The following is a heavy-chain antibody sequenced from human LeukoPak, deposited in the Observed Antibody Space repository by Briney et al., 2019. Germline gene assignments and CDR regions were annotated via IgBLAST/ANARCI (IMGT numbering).Heavy chain of an antibody. J-gene: IGHJ4*02. CDR2: INHSGST. V-gene: IGHV4-34*01. D-gene: IGHD3-22*01. CDR3: ARLYYYDSSGYYGFDY. CDR1: GGSFSGYY. Sequence: PSETLSLTCAVYGGSFSGYYWSWIRQPPGKGLEWIGEINHSGSTNYNPSLKSRVTISVDTSKNQFSLKLSSVTAADTAVHYCARLYYYDSSGYYGFDYWGQGTLVTVSS.